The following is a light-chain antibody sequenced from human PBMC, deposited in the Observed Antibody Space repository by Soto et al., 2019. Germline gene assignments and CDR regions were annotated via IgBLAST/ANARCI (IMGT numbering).Light chain of an antibody. CDR2: RNN. CDR1: SSNIGSNS. Sequence: QSVLTQPPSASGTPGQRVTISCSGSSSNIGSNSVNWYRQLSGTAPKLLIYRNNQRPSGVPDRFSGSKSGTSASLAISGLQSEDEADYYCAAWDDSLGGGVFGGGTKLTVL. CDR3: AAWDDSLGGGV. V-gene: IGLV1-44*01. J-gene: IGLJ3*02.